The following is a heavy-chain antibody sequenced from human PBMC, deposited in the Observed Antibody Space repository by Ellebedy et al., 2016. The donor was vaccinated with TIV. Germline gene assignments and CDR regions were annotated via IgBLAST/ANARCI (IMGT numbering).Heavy chain of an antibody. CDR1: GYTFTGYY. Sequence: ASVKVSXXASGYTFTGYYMHWVRQAPGQGLEWMGWISAYNGNTNYAQKLQGRVTMTTDTSTSTAYMELRSLRSDDTAVYYCARVRDEWLRFPRDFDYWGQGTLVTVSS. V-gene: IGHV1-18*04. CDR3: ARVRDEWLRFPRDFDY. D-gene: IGHD5-12*01. J-gene: IGHJ4*02. CDR2: ISAYNGNT.